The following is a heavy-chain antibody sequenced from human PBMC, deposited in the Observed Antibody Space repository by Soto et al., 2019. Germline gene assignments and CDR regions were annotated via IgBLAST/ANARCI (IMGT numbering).Heavy chain of an antibody. Sequence: QITLKESGPTLVKPTQTLTLTCTFSGFSLSASGVGVGWIRQPPGKALEWLALIYWDDDKRYSPSLKSRLTITTHTSKRQMVLTMTNMDPVDTPTYYCARFLGSTTSLYYFDCWGQGSLVNVSS. V-gene: IGHV2-5*02. CDR1: GFSLSASGVG. CDR2: IYWDDDK. D-gene: IGHD2-2*01. J-gene: IGHJ4*02. CDR3: ARFLGSTTSLYYFDC.